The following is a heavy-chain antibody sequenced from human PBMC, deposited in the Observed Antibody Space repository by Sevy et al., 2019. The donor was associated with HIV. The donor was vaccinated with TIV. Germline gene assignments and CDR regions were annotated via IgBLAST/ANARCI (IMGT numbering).Heavy chain of an antibody. CDR2: IWYDGSNK. D-gene: IGHD3-9*01. V-gene: IGHV3-33*01. CDR1: GFTFSSYG. CDR3: ARSIYFDPYYMDV. Sequence: GGSLRLSCAASGFTFSSYGMHWVRQAPGKGLEWVAVIWYDGSNKYYADSVKGRFTISRDNLKNTLYLQMNSLRAEDTAVYYCARSIYFDPYYMDVWGKGTTVTVSS. J-gene: IGHJ6*03.